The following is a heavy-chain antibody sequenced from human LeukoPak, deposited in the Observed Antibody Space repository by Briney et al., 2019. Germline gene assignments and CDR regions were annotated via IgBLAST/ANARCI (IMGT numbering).Heavy chain of an antibody. CDR2: ISSSSSYI. Sequence: PGGSPRLSCAASGFTFSSYSMNWVRQAPGKGLEWVSSISSSSSYIYYADSVKGRFTISRDNAKNSLYLQMNSLRAEDTAVYYCARDRGSSWYLGILYWGQGTLVTVSS. V-gene: IGHV3-21*01. CDR3: ARDRGSSWYLGILY. CDR1: GFTFSSYS. J-gene: IGHJ4*02. D-gene: IGHD6-13*01.